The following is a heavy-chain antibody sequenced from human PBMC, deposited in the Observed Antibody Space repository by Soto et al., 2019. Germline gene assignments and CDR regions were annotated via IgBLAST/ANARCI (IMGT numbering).Heavy chain of an antibody. J-gene: IGHJ5*02. CDR2: IDWDDDK. V-gene: IGHV2-70*01. D-gene: IGHD3-22*01. CDR1: GFSLSTSGMC. Sequence: SGPTLVNPTQTLTLTCTFSGFSLSTSGMCVSWIRQPPGKALEWLALIDWDDDKYYSTSLKTRLTISKDTSKNQVVLTMTNMDPVDTATYYCARMYGRPTYYYDSTRGFDPWGQGTLVTVSS. CDR3: ARMYGRPTYYYDSTRGFDP.